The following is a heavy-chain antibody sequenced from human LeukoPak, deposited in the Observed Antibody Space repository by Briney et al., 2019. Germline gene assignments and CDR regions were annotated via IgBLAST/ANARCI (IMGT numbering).Heavy chain of an antibody. Sequence: RGSLRHSRAAPGFPFSSYEMTWVRQAPGKGLARVSYISSSGSTIYYAVFVKGLFTISRDNAENSLYLQMNSLRAEDTAVYYCAREIAAAGYYYYGMDVWGQGATVTVSS. D-gene: IGHD6-13*01. CDR1: GFPFSSYE. J-gene: IGHJ6*02. CDR2: ISSSGSTI. CDR3: AREIAAAGYYYYGMDV. V-gene: IGHV3-48*03.